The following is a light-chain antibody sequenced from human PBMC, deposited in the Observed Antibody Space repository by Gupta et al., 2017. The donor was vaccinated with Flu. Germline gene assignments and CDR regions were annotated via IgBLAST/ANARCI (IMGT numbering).Light chain of an antibody. CDR3: QHANSFPFT. CDR2: ATS. J-gene: IGKJ2*01. Sequence: VQLMQSPPSLSASVGDRVTITCRASQSIDRWLAWYQQKPGKAPNLLIFATSNLQSGVPSRFSGSGSGTDFTLAISNLQPEDFATYYCQHANSFPFTFGQGTKLEIK. CDR1: QSIDRW. V-gene: IGKV1-12*01.